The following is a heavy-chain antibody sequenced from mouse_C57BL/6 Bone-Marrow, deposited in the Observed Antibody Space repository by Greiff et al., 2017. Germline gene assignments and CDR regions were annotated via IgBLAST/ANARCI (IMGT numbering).Heavy chain of an antibody. Sequence: EVQRVESGGGLVQPGGSLKLSCAASGFTFSDYGMAWVRQAPRQGPEWVAFISTLAYSINYADTVTGRFTISRVTAKNTLYLEMSRLRSEDTAMYDCARLESYHSFMDYWGQGTSVTVSS. CDR2: ISTLAYSI. D-gene: IGHD2-12*01. CDR3: ARLESYHSFMDY. CDR1: GFTFSDYG. J-gene: IGHJ4*01. V-gene: IGHV5-15*01.